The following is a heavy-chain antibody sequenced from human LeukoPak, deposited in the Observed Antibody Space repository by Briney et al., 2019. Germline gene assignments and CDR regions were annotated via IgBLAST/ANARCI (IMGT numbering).Heavy chain of an antibody. D-gene: IGHD6-13*01. Sequence: SETLSLTCTVSGGSISSYYWSWIRQPPGKGLEWIGYIYYSGSTNYNPSLKSRVTISVDTSKNQFSLKLSSVPAADTAVYYCARDSSSWYRASDMWGQGTMVTVSS. V-gene: IGHV4-59*01. CDR3: ARDSSSWYRASDM. CDR1: GGSISSYY. CDR2: IYYSGST. J-gene: IGHJ3*02.